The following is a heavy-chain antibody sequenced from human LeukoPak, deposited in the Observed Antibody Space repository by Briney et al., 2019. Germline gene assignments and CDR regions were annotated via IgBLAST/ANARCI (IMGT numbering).Heavy chain of an antibody. V-gene: IGHV1-2*02. D-gene: IGHD6-6*01. CDR1: GCTFTGYY. CDR2: INPNSGGT. J-gene: IGHJ4*02. Sequence: ASVKVSCKASGCTFTGYYMHWVGQAPGQGLEWMGWINPNSGGTNYAQKFQGRVTMARDTSISTAYMELRRLRSDDTAVYYCATDRIRIAARPFDYWGQGTLVTVSS. CDR3: ATDRIRIAARPFDY.